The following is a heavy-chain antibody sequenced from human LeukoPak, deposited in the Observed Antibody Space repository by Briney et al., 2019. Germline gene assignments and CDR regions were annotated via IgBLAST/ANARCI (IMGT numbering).Heavy chain of an antibody. J-gene: IGHJ4*02. CDR1: EFSFRSNY. D-gene: IGHD3-3*01. CDR2: IYSSGAT. CDR3: ARGRLSGPDEY. V-gene: IGHV3-53*01. Sequence: GGSLRLSCAVSEFSFRSNYMNWVRQAPGKGLEWVSVIYSSGATYYSDAVRGRFSISRDNSKNIVSHQITSLGAEQTAVCYCARGRLSGPDEYWGQGPLVPVSS.